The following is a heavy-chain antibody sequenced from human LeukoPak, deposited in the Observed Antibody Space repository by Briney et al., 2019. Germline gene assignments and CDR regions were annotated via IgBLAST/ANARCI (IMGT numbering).Heavy chain of an antibody. D-gene: IGHD3-3*01. CDR3: ARGRFTRLLRFLEWPFDY. J-gene: IGHJ4*02. Sequence: SETLSLTCTVSGGSISSYYWSWIRQPPGKGLEWIGYIYYSVTTNYNPSLKSRVTISIDTSKNQFSLKLSSVTAADTAVYYCARGRFTRLLRFLEWPFDYWGQGTLVTVSS. CDR1: GGSISSYY. V-gene: IGHV4-59*12. CDR2: IYYSVTT.